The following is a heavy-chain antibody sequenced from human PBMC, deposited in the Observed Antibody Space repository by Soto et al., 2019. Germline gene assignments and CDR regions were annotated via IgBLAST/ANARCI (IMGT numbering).Heavy chain of an antibody. J-gene: IGHJ4*02. V-gene: IGHV5-51*01. D-gene: IGHD3-3*01. CDR3: ARPHFNYDFWSGYYLF. Sequence: GESLKISCQGSGYSFTSYWIGWVRQMPGKGLEWMGIIYPGDSDTRYSTSFQGQVTISADKSISTAYLQWSSLKASDTAMYYCARPHFNYDFWSGYYLFWGQGTLVTVSS. CDR1: GYSFTSYW. CDR2: IYPGDSDT.